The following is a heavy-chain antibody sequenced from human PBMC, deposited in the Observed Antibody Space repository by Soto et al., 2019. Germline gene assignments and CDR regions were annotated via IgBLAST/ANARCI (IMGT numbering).Heavy chain of an antibody. J-gene: IGHJ3*02. CDR2: ISAYNGNT. CDR3: TREFVPGRMVRGFSAFYI. D-gene: IGHD3-10*01. Sequence: QVQMVQSGAEVKKPGASVKVSCKSSGYTFISYGISWVRQAPGQGLDWMGWISAYNGNTNYAQKVQGRVTMTTDTSTITAYMELKCLRSEDTGVSYCTREFVPGRMVRGFSAFYIWRQGRMVTV. V-gene: IGHV1-18*04. CDR1: GYTFISYG.